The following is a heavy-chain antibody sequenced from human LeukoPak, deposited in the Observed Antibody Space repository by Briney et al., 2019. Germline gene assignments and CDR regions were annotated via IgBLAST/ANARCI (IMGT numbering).Heavy chain of an antibody. D-gene: IGHD2-2*01. CDR2: IYYSGST. CDR3: ARQERYCSSTSCLDAFDI. J-gene: IGHJ3*02. CDR1: GGSISSSSYY. V-gene: IGHV4-39*01. Sequence: SETLSLTCTVSGGSISSSSYYWGWIRQPPGKGLEWIGSIYYSGSTYYNPSLKSRVTISVDTPKNQFSLKLSSVTAADTAVYYCARQERYCSSTSCLDAFDIWGQGTMVTVSS.